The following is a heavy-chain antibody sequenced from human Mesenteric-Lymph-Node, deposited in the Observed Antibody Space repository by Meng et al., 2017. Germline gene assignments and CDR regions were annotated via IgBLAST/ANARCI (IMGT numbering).Heavy chain of an antibody. J-gene: IGHJ4*02. CDR2: IIPSFGTA. Sequence: SVKVSCKASGGTFSSYAISWVRQAPGQGLEWMGGIIPSFGTANYAQKFQGRVTITADESTSTAYMELSSLRSEDTAVYYCARSKGLYYYGSGRVPGFDYWGQGTLVTVSS. CDR3: ARSKGLYYYGSGRVPGFDY. CDR1: GGTFSSYA. V-gene: IGHV1-69*13. D-gene: IGHD3-10*01.